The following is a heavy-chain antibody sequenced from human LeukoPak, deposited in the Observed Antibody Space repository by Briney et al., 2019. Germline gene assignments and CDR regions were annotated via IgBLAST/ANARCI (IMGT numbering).Heavy chain of an antibody. CDR2: IDPSDSYT. V-gene: IGHV5-10-1*01. CDR3: AGSSGWYGPSES. CDR1: GYSFTTYW. Sequence: GESLRISCRGSGYSFTTYWINWVRQMPGKGLEWMGRIDPSDSYTNYSPSFQGHVTISADKSISTAYLQWSSLKASDTAMYYCAGSSGWYGPSESWGQGTLVTVSS. D-gene: IGHD6-19*01. J-gene: IGHJ5*02.